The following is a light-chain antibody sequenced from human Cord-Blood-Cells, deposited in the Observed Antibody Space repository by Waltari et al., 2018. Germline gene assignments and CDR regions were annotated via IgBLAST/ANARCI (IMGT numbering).Light chain of an antibody. CDR2: EGS. J-gene: IGLJ3*02. CDR1: SSDVGSYNL. CDR3: CSYAGSSTWV. V-gene: IGLV2-23*01. Sequence: SALTQPASVSWSPGQSITISCTATSSDVGSYNLVSWYPQHPGKAPKLMIYEGSKRPSGVSNRFSGSKSGNTASLTISGLQAEDEADYYCCSYAGSSTWVFGGGTKLTVL.